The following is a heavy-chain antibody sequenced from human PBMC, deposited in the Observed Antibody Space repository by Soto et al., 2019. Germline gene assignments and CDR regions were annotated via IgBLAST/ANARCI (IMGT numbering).Heavy chain of an antibody. Sequence: QVQLMQSGAEVKKPGASVKVSCKASGYPFTSYSISWVRQAPGQGLEWMGWISTYNGNTNYAQKFQGRLTMTTDTSTSTAYMEVRSLSSDDKAVYYCERGVDYFYQYMNVWGKGTTVTVSS. CDR3: ERGVDYFYQYMNV. V-gene: IGHV1-18*01. CDR1: GYPFTSYS. CDR2: ISTYNGNT. J-gene: IGHJ6*03.